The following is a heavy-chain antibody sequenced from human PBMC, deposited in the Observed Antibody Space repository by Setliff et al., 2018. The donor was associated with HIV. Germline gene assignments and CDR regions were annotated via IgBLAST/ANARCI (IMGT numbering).Heavy chain of an antibody. CDR2: IYWDDDK. V-gene: IGHV2-5*02. Sequence: SGPTLVNPTQTLTLTCTFSGFSLTTSGVCVSWIRQSPGKAPEWLALIYWDDDKRCSPSLKSRLTITKDTSKNHVVLTMTNVDPDDTGTYYCAHRPYNSPNWFDPWGQGTLVTVSS. D-gene: IGHD1-20*01. CDR3: AHRPYNSPNWFDP. J-gene: IGHJ5*02. CDR1: GFSLTTSGVC.